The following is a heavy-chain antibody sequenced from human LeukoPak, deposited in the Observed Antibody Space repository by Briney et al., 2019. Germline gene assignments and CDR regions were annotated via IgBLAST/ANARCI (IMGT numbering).Heavy chain of an antibody. V-gene: IGHV2-5*01. CDR3: ARSSSSWYDFDY. CDR1: GFSLSTSGVG. D-gene: IGHD6-13*01. CDR2: IYWNDDK. J-gene: IGHJ4*02. Sequence: ESGSTLVKPTQTLTLTCTLSGFSLSTSGVGVGWIRQPPGKAPEWLALIYWNDDKRYSPSLKSRLTITKDTSKNQVVLTMTNMDPVDTATYYCARSSSSWYDFDYWGQGTLVTVSS.